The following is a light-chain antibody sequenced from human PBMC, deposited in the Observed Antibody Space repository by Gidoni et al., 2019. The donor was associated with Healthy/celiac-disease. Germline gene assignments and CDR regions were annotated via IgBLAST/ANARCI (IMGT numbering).Light chain of an antibody. CDR3: NSRDSSGNHLWV. Sequence: SELTQDPAGSVGLGQTVRITCQGDSLRSYYASWYQQRPGQAPVLVIYGKNNRPSGIPDRFSGSRSGNTASLTITGAQAEDEADYYCNSRDSSGNHLWVFGGGTKLTVL. CDR2: GKN. CDR1: SLRSYY. V-gene: IGLV3-19*01. J-gene: IGLJ3*02.